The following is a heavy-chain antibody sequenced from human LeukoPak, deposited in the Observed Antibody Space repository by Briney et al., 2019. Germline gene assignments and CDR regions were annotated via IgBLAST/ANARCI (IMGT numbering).Heavy chain of an antibody. CDR1: VGPFSSYA. V-gene: IGHV1-69*04. D-gene: IGHD2-15*01. CDR2: IIPILCIT. CDR3: AREGPGGIVVVVDLYYGMDV. J-gene: IGHJ6*02. Sequence: GASVKVSCKASVGPFSSYAISGVRQAPGQGLEWMGRIIPILCITNYAPKFQSRVTITEDKSTSTAYMELSSMRSEDTAVYYCAREGPGGIVVVVDLYYGMDVWGQGTTVTVSS.